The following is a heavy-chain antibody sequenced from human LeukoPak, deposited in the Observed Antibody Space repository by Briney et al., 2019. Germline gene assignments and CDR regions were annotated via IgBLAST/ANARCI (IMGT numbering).Heavy chain of an antibody. CDR1: GLIFSNYA. V-gene: IGHV3-23*01. J-gene: IGHJ3*01. Sequence: RGSLRLSCAASGLIFSNYAMTWVRQAPGKGLEWVPSIIGNSGTTKYADSVRGRFTMSRDNSRNTLYLQMDSLRAEDTAVYYCAKDPNGDYIGAFDAWGPGTMVIVSS. D-gene: IGHD2-8*01. CDR3: AKDPNGDYIGAFDA. CDR2: IIGNSGTT.